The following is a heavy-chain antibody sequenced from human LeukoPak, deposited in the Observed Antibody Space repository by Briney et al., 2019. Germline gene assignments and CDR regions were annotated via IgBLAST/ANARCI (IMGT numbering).Heavy chain of an antibody. CDR1: GFTFSSSA. V-gene: IGHV3-23*01. D-gene: IGHD2-2*02. CDR2: ICGSEDTT. CDR3: AKGRRDSYYTDNDY. J-gene: IGHJ4*02. Sequence: GGSLRLSCAASGFTFSSSAMNWVRQAPGKGLEWVSVICGSEDTTNYADSVKGRFTISRDNSKNTLYLQMNSLRAEDTALYYCAKGRRDSYYTDNDYWGQGTLVTVSS.